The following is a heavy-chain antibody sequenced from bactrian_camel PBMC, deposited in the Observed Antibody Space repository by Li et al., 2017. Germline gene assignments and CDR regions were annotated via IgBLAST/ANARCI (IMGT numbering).Heavy chain of an antibody. J-gene: IGHJ6*01. V-gene: IGHV3S10*01. CDR3: DTLPQNRQGYQSGWCAARA. CDR1: EFTAC. CDR2: IVKDGST. Sequence: VQLVESGGGSVQTGGSLKLSCSASEFTACVAWFRQRPGKGRELVSLIVKDGSTAYTDSVKGRFTISQDNAEKRVYLKMNDLKPEDTAMYYCDTLPQNRQGYQSGWCAARAWGQRTQVTVS. D-gene: IGHD2*01.